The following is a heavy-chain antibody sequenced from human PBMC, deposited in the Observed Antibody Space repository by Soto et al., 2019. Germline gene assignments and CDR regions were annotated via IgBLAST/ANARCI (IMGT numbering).Heavy chain of an antibody. CDR1: GFTFSSYA. J-gene: IGHJ4*02. CDR3: AKGDTMVRGVIINY. CDR2: ISGSGGST. D-gene: IGHD3-10*01. Sequence: EVQLLESGGGLVQPGGSLRVSCAASGFTFSSYAMSWVRQAPGKGLEWVSAISGSGGSTYYADSVKGRFTISRDNSKNTLYLQMNSLRAEHTAVYYCAKGDTMVRGVIINYWGQGTLVTVSS. V-gene: IGHV3-23*01.